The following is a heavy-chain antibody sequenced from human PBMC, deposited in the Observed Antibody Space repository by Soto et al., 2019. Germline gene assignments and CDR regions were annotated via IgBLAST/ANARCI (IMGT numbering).Heavy chain of an antibody. J-gene: IGHJ6*03. CDR1: GFAFNTYS. D-gene: IGHD3-9*01. Sequence: EVQLVESEGGLVKPGGSLRLSCTASGFAFNTYSMNWVRQAPGKGLEWVSSINEDSTYIYYADSLRGRITISRDNAKDSLFLQMNSLRPDDTAVYYCVRDLGRYFRSGYMDLWGDGATVTVSS. V-gene: IGHV3-21*02. CDR2: INEDSTYI. CDR3: VRDLGRYFRSGYMDL.